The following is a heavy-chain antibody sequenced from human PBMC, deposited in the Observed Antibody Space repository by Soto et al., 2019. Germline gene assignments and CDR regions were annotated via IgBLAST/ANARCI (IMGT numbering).Heavy chain of an antibody. D-gene: IGHD3-10*01. V-gene: IGHV1-18*04. CDR3: ERGRASGIFYLLDY. J-gene: IGHJ4*02. CDR1: RDAFISYG. CDR2: ISAYNGKT. Sequence: ASVKVSCKASRDAFISYGILWVRPAPGQGLEWMGWISAYNGKTNYAQKLQGRVTMTRDTAIRTAYMEVSRLRSDDTAVFYCERGRASGIFYLLDYWGQGTLVTVSA.